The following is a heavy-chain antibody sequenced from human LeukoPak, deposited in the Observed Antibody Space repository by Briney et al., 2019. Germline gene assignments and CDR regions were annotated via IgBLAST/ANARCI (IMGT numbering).Heavy chain of an antibody. CDR3: ARRYCGGGACLENFDY. Sequence: GESLKISCMASGYSFTNYWIGWVRQMPGKGLEWIGIIYPGDSETRYSPSFQGQVTISVDKSINTAYLQWHTLMASDTAMYYCARRYCGGGACLENFDYWGQGTRVTVSS. J-gene: IGHJ4*02. V-gene: IGHV5-51*01. CDR2: IYPGDSET. D-gene: IGHD5-24*01. CDR1: GYSFTNYW.